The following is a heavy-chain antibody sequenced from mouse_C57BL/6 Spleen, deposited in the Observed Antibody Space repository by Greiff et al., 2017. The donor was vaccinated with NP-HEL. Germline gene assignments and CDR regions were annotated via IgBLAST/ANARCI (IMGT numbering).Heavy chain of an antibody. CDR3: TRVYYDYDPAWFAY. V-gene: IGHV1-15*01. CDR2: IDPETGGT. CDR1: GYTFTDYE. J-gene: IGHJ3*01. Sequence: QVQLKESGAELVRPGASVTLSCKASGYTFTDYEMHWVKQTPVHGLEWIGAIDPETGGTAYNQKFKGKAILTADKSSSTAYMELRSLTSEDSAVYYCTRVYYDYDPAWFAYWGQGTLVTVSA. D-gene: IGHD2-4*01.